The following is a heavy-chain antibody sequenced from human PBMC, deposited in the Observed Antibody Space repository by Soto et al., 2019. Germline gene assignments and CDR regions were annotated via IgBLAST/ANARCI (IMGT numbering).Heavy chain of an antibody. CDR2: ISYDGSNT. D-gene: IGHD2-15*01. Sequence: QVQLVESGGGVVQPGRSLRLSCAASGFTFSSYAMHWVRQAPGKGLEWVAVISYDGSNTYYADSVKGRFTISRDNSKNTLYLQMNSLRAEDTAVYYCARDPVVVAATAYYCDYWGQGTLVTVSS. V-gene: IGHV3-30-3*01. J-gene: IGHJ4*02. CDR1: GFTFSSYA. CDR3: ARDPVVVAATAYYCDY.